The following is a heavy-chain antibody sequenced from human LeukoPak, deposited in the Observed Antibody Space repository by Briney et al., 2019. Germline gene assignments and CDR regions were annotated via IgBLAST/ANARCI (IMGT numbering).Heavy chain of an antibody. V-gene: IGHV4-34*01. Sequence: SETLSLTCAVYGGSFSGYYWSWIRQPPGKGLEWIGEINHSGSTNYNPSFKSRVTISVDTSKNQFSLKLSSVTAADTAVYYCARDRDQDYFDYWGQGTLVTVSS. D-gene: IGHD3-10*01. J-gene: IGHJ4*02. CDR2: INHSGST. CDR1: GGSFSGYY. CDR3: ARDRDQDYFDY.